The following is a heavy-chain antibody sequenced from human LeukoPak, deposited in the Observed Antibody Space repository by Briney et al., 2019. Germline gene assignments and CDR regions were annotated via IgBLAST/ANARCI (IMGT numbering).Heavy chain of an antibody. CDR1: GYSFTSYW. J-gene: IGHJ4*02. CDR2: IYPGDSDT. CDR3: ARRSYGDYYFDY. Sequence: ASVKVSCKGSGYSFTSYWIGWVRQMPGKGLEWMGIIYPGDSDTRYSPSFQGQVTISADKSISTAYLQWSSLKASDTAMYYCARRSYGDYYFDYWGQGTLVTVSS. V-gene: IGHV5-51*01. D-gene: IGHD4-17*01.